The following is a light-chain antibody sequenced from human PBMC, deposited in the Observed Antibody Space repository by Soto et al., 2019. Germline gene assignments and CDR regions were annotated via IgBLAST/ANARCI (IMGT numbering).Light chain of an antibody. V-gene: IGKV1-39*01. CDR2: AAS. J-gene: IGKJ1*01. Sequence: DIQMTQSPSSLSASVGDRVTITCRASHDISTFLNWYQQKPGKAPNLLIYAASTLQSGVPSRFSSSGSGTHFTLTINSLQPEDFATYYCQHNYNNPRTLGQGTKV. CDR1: HDISTF. CDR3: QHNYNNPRT.